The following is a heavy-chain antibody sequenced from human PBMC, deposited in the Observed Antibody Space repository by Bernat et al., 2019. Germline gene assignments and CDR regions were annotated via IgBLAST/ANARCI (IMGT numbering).Heavy chain of an antibody. Sequence: EVQLVESGGGLVQPGGSLRLSCAASGFTFSSYSMNWVRQAPGKGLEWVSYISSSSSTIYYADSVKGRLTISRDNAKNSLYLQMNSLRAEDTAVYYCASANTYYYDSSGYYYFDYWGQGTLVTVSS. D-gene: IGHD3-22*01. CDR3: ASANTYYYDSSGYYYFDY. V-gene: IGHV3-48*01. J-gene: IGHJ4*02. CDR1: GFTFSSYS. CDR2: ISSSSSTI.